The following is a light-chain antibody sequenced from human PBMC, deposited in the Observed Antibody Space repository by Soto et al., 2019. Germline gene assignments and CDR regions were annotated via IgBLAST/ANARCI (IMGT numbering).Light chain of an antibody. CDR3: QQYNNWPLLT. V-gene: IGKV3-15*01. J-gene: IGKJ4*01. Sequence: EIVMTQSPATLSVSPGERATLSCRASQSVSSSLAWYQQKPGQAPRLLIYGASTRATGIPARFSGSGSGTEFTLTISSLESEDFAVYYCQQYNNWPLLTFGGETKVEIK. CDR2: GAS. CDR1: QSVSSS.